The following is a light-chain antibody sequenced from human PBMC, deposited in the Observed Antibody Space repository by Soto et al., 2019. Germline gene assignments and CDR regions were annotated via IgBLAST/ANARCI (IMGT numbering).Light chain of an antibody. J-gene: IGLJ2*01. CDR2: DVS. CDR1: SSDIGGYSY. CDR3: CSYAGSYTLI. V-gene: IGLV2-11*01. Sequence: QSALTQPRSVSGSPGQSVTISCTGTSSDIGGYSYVSWYQQYPGKAPKLIIYDVSKRPSGVPDRFSASKSGNTASLTISGLQTEDEADYHCCSYAGSYTLILGGGTKLTVL.